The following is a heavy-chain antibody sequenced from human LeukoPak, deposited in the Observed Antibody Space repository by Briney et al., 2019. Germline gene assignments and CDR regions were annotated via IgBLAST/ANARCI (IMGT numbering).Heavy chain of an antibody. CDR1: GFIFRDYY. J-gene: IGHJ4*02. CDR2: ISSSGSAI. CDR3: AKDLGIAAAGLFDY. Sequence: PGGSLRLSCAASGFIFRDYYMSWIRQAPGKGLEWVSYISSSGSAIYYGDSVKGRFTVSRDNAKNSLYLQMNSLRAEDTAVYYCAKDLGIAAAGLFDYWGQGTLVTVSS. D-gene: IGHD6-13*01. V-gene: IGHV3-11*04.